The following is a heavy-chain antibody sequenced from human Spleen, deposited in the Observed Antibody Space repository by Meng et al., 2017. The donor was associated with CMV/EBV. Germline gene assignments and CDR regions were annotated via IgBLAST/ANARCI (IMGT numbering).Heavy chain of an antibody. J-gene: IGHJ5*02. CDR3: ARDPHYKYGLKPVGWFDP. D-gene: IGHD3-10*01. Sequence: SETLSLTCTVSGGSISSYYWSWIRQPPGKGLEWIGYIYYSGSTNYNPSLKSRVTISIATSKNQFSLKLTSVTAADTAMYYCARDPHYKYGLKPVGWFDPWGRGTLVTVSS. CDR2: IYYSGST. CDR1: GGSISSYY. V-gene: IGHV4-59*12.